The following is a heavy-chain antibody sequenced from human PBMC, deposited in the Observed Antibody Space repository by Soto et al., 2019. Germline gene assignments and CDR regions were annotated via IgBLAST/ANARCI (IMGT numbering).Heavy chain of an antibody. Sequence: QVQLQESGPGLVKPSETLSLTCTVSGGSISSYYWSWIRQPPGKGLEWIGYIYYSGSTNYNPSLKSRVIISVDTSKNQFSLKLSSVTAADTAVYYCARDRWDCSGGSCYLYYYYGMDVWGQGTTVTVSS. J-gene: IGHJ6*02. CDR3: ARDRWDCSGGSCYLYYYYGMDV. CDR1: GGSISSYY. CDR2: IYYSGST. V-gene: IGHV4-59*01. D-gene: IGHD2-15*01.